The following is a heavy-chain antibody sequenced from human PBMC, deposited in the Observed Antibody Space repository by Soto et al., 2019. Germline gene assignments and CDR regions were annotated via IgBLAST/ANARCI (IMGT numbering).Heavy chain of an antibody. CDR3: ARLLPAAKAFDV. D-gene: IGHD2-2*01. Sequence: VQLVQSGAEVKKPGASVKVSCKASEYTFSNFPMHWVRQAPGQRLEWMGWINAGNGNTKYSQKFQGRVTITRDTSARTAYMELSSLRSEDTAVYYCARLLPAAKAFDVWGQGTMVTVSS. CDR2: INAGNGNT. V-gene: IGHV1-3*01. J-gene: IGHJ3*01. CDR1: EYTFSNFP.